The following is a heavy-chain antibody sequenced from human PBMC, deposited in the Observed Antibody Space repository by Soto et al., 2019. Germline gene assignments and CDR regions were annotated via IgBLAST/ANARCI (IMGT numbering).Heavy chain of an antibody. CDR3: ASDPYYYASGF. Sequence: PGGSVRLSXAASGFRFSDHYMTWIRQAPGKGLEWVSKISGDGTTTYYADSVKGRFTVSRDNAENSVYLQMNSLRAEDTAVYYCASDPYYYASGFWGQGTLVTVSS. D-gene: IGHD3-10*01. J-gene: IGHJ4*02. V-gene: IGHV3-11*01. CDR1: GFRFSDHY. CDR2: ISGDGTTT.